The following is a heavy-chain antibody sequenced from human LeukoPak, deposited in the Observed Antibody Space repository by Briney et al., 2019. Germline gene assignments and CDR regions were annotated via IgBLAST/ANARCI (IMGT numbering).Heavy chain of an antibody. V-gene: IGHV3-23*01. CDR2: ISSSGGST. Sequence: GGSLRLSFSASGFTFSSYSMSWVRPAPGKGVEWVSGISSSGGSTVYADSVKGRFTISRDNFRNPVFLQMNSLRAEDTAVYYCAKDQGSGLGSYSWGYFDYWGQGTLVTVSS. CDR3: AKDQGSGLGSYSWGYFDY. D-gene: IGHD3-10*01. CDR1: GFTFSSYS. J-gene: IGHJ4*02.